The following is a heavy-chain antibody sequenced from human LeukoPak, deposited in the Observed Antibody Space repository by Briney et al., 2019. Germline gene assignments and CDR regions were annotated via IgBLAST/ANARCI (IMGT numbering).Heavy chain of an antibody. V-gene: IGHV1-69*05. CDR2: IIPIFGTA. Sequence: SVKVSCKASGGTFSSYAISWVRQAPGQGLEWMGRIIPIFGTANYARKFQGRVTITTDESTSTAYMERSSLRSEDTAVYYCARDTWVDTAMISLNYYYYMDVWGKGTTVTVSS. D-gene: IGHD5-18*01. CDR1: GGTFSSYA. J-gene: IGHJ6*03. CDR3: ARDTWVDTAMISLNYYYYMDV.